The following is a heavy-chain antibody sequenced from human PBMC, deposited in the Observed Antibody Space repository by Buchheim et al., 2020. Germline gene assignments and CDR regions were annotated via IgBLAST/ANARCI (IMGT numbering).Heavy chain of an antibody. D-gene: IGHD2-21*02. CDR2: INPKSGGT. V-gene: IGHV1-2*02. CDR3: ARSISLVVVTVIED. CDR1: GHTFTGYY. Sequence: QGQLVQSGAEVKKPGASVKVSCKASGHTFTGYYIHWVRQAPGQGLEWMGCINPKSGGTNYAQRFQGRVTMNRDTSVRTAYMELSSLSSDDTAVYYCARSISLVVVTVIEDWGLGTL. J-gene: IGHJ4*02.